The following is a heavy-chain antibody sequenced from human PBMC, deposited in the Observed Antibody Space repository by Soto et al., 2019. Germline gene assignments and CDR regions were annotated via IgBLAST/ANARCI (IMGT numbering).Heavy chain of an antibody. CDR3: ARDLGYQTLDY. CDR2: IKQDGSEK. Sequence: EVQLVESGGGLVQPGGSLRLSCAASGLTFSSSWMSWARQAPGKGLEWVANIKQDGSEKYYLDSVKGRFTISRDNAKNSLYLQMNSRRAEDTAVYDCARDLGYQTLDYWGQGTLVTVSS. V-gene: IGHV3-7*01. J-gene: IGHJ4*02. CDR1: GLTFSSSW. D-gene: IGHD6-25*01.